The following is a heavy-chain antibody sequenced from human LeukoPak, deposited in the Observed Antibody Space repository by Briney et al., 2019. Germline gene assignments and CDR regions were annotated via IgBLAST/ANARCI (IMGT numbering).Heavy chain of an antibody. V-gene: IGHV3-7*01. CDR2: IKQDGSEK. D-gene: IGHD4-17*01. CDR3: ARDWGTTVTDFDY. J-gene: IGHJ4*02. Sequence: PGGSLRLSCVASANYWMHWVRQAPGKGLEWVANIKQDGSEKYYVDSVKGRFTISRDNAKNSLYLQMNSLRAEDTAVYYCARDWGTTVTDFDYWGQGTLVTVSS. CDR1: ANYW.